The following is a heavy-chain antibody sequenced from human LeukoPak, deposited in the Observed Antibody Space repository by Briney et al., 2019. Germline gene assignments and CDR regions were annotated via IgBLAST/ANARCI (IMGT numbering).Heavy chain of an antibody. D-gene: IGHD5-18*01. V-gene: IGHV4-39*01. Sequence: PSETLSLTCSVTGGSISSSSYYWGWIRQPPGKGLEWIGNIYYRGSTYYNPSLKSRVAISVDTSKNQFSLKVTSVTAADTAVYYCARQTYSYGPYYFDFWGQGTLVTVSS. CDR1: GGSISSSSYY. CDR3: ARQTYSYGPYYFDF. CDR2: IYYRGST. J-gene: IGHJ4*02.